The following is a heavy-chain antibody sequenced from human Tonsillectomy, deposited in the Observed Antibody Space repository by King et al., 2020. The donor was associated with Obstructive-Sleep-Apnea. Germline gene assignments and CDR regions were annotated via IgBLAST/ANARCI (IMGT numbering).Heavy chain of an antibody. D-gene: IGHD1-14*01. CDR2: MKPNSGNT. CDR3: AGGSRTFDI. Sequence: VQLVESGAEVKKPGASLKVSCKASGYTFTSYDINLLRQATGPGLGWMGWMKPNSGNTDYAQSFQGRVTLTTNTPISTAYMELSRLRSEDTAVYYCAGGSRTFDIWGQGTMVTVSS. J-gene: IGHJ3*02. CDR1: GYTFTSYD. V-gene: IGHV1-8*01.